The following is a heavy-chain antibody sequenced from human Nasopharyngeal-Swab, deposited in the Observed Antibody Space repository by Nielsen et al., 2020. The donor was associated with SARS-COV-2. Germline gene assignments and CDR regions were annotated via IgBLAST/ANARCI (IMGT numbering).Heavy chain of an antibody. CDR1: GFTFDAYT. CDR2: INWNSGRK. J-gene: IGHJ4*02. CDR3: ARGTADYSNPSFDY. V-gene: IGHV3-9*01. D-gene: IGHD4-11*01. Sequence: GGSLRLSCAASGFTFDAYTMHWVRQAPGTGLEWVSGINWNSGRKGYADSVKGRFTISRDNAKNSLYLLVNSLRSEDTALYYCARGTADYSNPSFDYWGQGTLVTVPS.